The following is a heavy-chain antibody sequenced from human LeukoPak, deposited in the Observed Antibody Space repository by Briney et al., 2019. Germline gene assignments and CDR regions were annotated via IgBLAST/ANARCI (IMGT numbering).Heavy chain of an antibody. J-gene: IGHJ4*02. CDR3: ARGIAAAGHLDY. CDR2: IWYDGSNK. V-gene: IGHV3-33*01. CDR1: GFTFSSYG. Sequence: GRSLRLSCAASGFTFSSYGMHWVRQAPGKGLEWVAVIWYDGSNKYYADSVKGRFTISRDNSKNTLYLQMNSLRAEDTAVYYCARGIAAAGHLDYWRQGTLVPVLS. D-gene: IGHD6-13*01.